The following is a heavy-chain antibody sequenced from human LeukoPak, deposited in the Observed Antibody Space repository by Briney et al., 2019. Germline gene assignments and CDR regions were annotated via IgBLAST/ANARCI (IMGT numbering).Heavy chain of an antibody. CDR3: VRGGGGPRLQH. D-gene: IGHD3-16*01. Sequence: SETLSPTCAVYGGSFSNFYWTWIRQPPGKGLEWIGEINSSGGINYNPSLKSRVTMSIAASRNQFSLRLTSVTAADTAVYYCVRGGGGPRLQHWGQGTLVTVSS. CDR2: INSSGGI. J-gene: IGHJ1*01. V-gene: IGHV4-34*01. CDR1: GGSFSNFY.